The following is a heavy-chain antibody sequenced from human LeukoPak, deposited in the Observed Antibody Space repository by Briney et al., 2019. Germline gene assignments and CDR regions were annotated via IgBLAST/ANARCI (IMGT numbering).Heavy chain of an antibody. CDR1: GFTFSSYS. CDR3: ARDPSITIFGVVIPPYDAFDI. J-gene: IGHJ3*02. CDR2: ISSSSSYI. Sequence: GGSLRLSCAASGFTFSSYSMNWVRQAPGKGLEWVSSISSSSSYIYYADSVKGRFTISRDNAKNSLYLQMNRLRAEDTAVYYCARDPSITIFGVVIPPYDAFDIWGQGTMVTVSS. D-gene: IGHD3-3*01. V-gene: IGHV3-21*01.